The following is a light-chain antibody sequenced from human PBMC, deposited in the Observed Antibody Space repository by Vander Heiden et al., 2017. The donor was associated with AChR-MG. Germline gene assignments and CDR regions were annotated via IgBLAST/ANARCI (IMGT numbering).Light chain of an antibody. J-gene: IGLJ2*01. V-gene: IGLV3-19*01. CDR3: NSRDSSGNHRVV. CDR1: SLRSYY. CDR2: GKN. Sequence: SSELTQDPAVSVALGQTVRITCQGDSLRSYYASWYQQKPGQAPVLVIYGKNNRPSGIPDRFSGSSSGNTASLTITGAQAEDEADYDCNSRDSSGNHRVVFGGGTKLNVL.